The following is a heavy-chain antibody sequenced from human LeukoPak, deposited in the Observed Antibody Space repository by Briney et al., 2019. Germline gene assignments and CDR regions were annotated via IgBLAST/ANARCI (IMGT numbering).Heavy chain of an antibody. CDR1: GGSISSSSYY. J-gene: IGHJ1*01. CDR3: ARHKYYYDSSGYYHTEDFQH. CDR2: IYYSGST. D-gene: IGHD3-22*01. Sequence: SETLSLTCTVSGGSISSSSYYWGWIRQPPGKGLEWIGSIYYSGSTYYNPSLKSRVTISVDTCKNQFSLKRRSVAAADTAVYYCARHKYYYDSSGYYHTEDFQHWGQGTLVTVSS. V-gene: IGHV4-39*01.